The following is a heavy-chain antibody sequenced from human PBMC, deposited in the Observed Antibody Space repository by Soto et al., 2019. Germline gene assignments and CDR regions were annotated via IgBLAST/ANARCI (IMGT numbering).Heavy chain of an antibody. Sequence: ASVKVSCNASGYTFTSYSMHWVRQAPGQRLEWMGWINAGNGNTKYSQKFQGRVTITRDTSASTAYMELSSLRSEDTAVYYCARDLSSDYGMDVWGQGTTVTVSS. V-gene: IGHV1-3*01. CDR2: INAGNGNT. CDR3: ARDLSSDYGMDV. CDR1: GYTFTSYS. J-gene: IGHJ6*02.